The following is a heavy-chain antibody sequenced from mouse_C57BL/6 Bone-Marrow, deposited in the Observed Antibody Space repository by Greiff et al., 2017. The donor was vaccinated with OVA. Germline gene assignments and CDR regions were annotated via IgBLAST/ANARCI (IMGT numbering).Heavy chain of an antibody. CDR1: GYTFTSYW. CDR3: ARAYYAMDD. Sequence: VQLQQPGAELVKPGASVKLSCKASGYTFTSYWMHWVKQRPGQGLEWIGLIHPNSGSTNYNQKFKSKATLTVNKSSSTAYMQLSSLTSEDSAVYCCARAYYAMDDWGQGTSVTVAS. CDR2: IHPNSGST. J-gene: IGHJ4*01. V-gene: IGHV1-64*01.